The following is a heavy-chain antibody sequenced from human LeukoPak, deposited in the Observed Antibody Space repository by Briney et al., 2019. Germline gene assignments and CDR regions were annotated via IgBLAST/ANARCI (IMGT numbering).Heavy chain of an antibody. CDR3: ARDSRADFNRIYYYYGMDV. CDR2: TSAYNGNT. Sequence: GASVKVSCKASGYTFTSYGISWVRQAPGQGLEWMGWTSAYNGNTNYAQKLQGRVTMTTDTSTSTAYMELRSLRSDDTAVYYCARDSRADFNRIYYYYGMDVWGQGTTVTVSS. D-gene: IGHD3-3*01. V-gene: IGHV1-18*01. J-gene: IGHJ6*02. CDR1: GYTFTSYG.